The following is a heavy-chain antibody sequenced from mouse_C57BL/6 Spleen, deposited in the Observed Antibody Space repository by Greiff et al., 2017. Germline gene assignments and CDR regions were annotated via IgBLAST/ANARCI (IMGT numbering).Heavy chain of an antibody. Sequence: EVKLMESGGGLVKPGGSLKLSCAASGFTFSDYGMHWVRQAPEKGLEWVAYISSGSSTIYYADTVKGRFTISRDNAKNTLFLQMTSLRSEDTAMYYCANGYYDYYAMDYWGQGTSVTVSS. D-gene: IGHD2-3*01. V-gene: IGHV5-17*01. J-gene: IGHJ4*01. CDR2: ISSGSSTI. CDR1: GFTFSDYG. CDR3: ANGYYDYYAMDY.